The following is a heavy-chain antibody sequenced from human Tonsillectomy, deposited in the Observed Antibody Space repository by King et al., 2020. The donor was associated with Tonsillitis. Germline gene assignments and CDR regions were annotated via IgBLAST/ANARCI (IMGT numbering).Heavy chain of an antibody. Sequence: QLVQSGGGVVQPGGSLRLSCAASGFTLSNHLMSWVRQAPGKGLELGANIKKDGREKYYLGFVKGRFTISRDNAKNSLYLQMNSLRAEDTAVYYCASYTGSHSFDCWGQGTLVTVSS. CDR2: IKKDGREK. CDR1: GFTLSNHL. D-gene: IGHD1-26*01. CDR3: ASYTGSHSFDC. V-gene: IGHV3-7*01. J-gene: IGHJ4*02.